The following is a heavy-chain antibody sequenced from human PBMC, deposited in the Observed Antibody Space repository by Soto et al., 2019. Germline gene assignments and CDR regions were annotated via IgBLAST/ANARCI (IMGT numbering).Heavy chain of an antibody. Sequence: SETLSLTCTVSGSPISSYYWSCFRQPPGQGLEWVGYIYYTGTTTYNPSLKSRVTVSVDTSKNQFSLQLNSVTPEDTAVYYFARGPIVGTTSYFDYWGQGTLVTVSS. J-gene: IGHJ4*02. CDR1: GSPISSYY. CDR3: ARGPIVGTTSYFDY. CDR2: IYYTGTT. D-gene: IGHD1-26*01. V-gene: IGHV4-59*12.